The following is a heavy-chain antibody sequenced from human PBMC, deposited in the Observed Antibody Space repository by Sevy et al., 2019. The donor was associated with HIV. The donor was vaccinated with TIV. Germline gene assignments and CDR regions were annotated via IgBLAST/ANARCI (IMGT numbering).Heavy chain of an antibody. D-gene: IGHD6-19*01. CDR2: VYHSGNT. CDR3: ARGYTSGWYLVAFNI. V-gene: IGHV4-59*12. CDR1: GGSISTYY. Sequence: SETLSLTCTVAGGSISTYYWSWLRQPPGKGLEWSGFVYHSGNTDYNPSLKGRVTISVDTSNNQFSLKLSSVTAADTAVYYCARGYTSGWYLVAFNIWGQGTMVTVSS. J-gene: IGHJ3*02.